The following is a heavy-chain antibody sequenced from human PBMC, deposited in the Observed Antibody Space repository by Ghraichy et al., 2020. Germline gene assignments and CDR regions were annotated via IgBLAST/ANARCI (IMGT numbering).Heavy chain of an antibody. V-gene: IGHV1-2*02. D-gene: IGHD1-7*01. CDR1: GYTFTGYY. CDR2: IHPNSGGT. J-gene: IGHJ4*02. Sequence: SVKVSCKASGYTFTGYYMHWVRQAPGQGFEWMGWIHPNSGGTNYAQKFQGRVTMTRDTSINTVYMDLSRLTSDDTAVYFCARKMITATTTAFDYWGQGALVTVSS. CDR3: ARKMITATTTAFDY.